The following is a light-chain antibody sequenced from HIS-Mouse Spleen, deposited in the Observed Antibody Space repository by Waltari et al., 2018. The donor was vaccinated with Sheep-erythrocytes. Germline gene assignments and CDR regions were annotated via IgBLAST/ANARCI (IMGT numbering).Light chain of an antibody. V-gene: IGKV1-39*01. Sequence: DIQMTQSQSSLSASVGDRVTITCRASQSISSYLNWYQQKPGKAPKLLIYAASSLQSGVPSRFSGSGSGTEFTLTISSLQPEDFATYYCQQSYSTPPTFGGGTKVEIK. CDR2: AAS. CDR1: QSISSY. J-gene: IGKJ4*01. CDR3: QQSYSTPPT.